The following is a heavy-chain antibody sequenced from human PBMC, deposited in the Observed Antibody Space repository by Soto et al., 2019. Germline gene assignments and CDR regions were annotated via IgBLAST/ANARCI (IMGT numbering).Heavy chain of an antibody. CDR1: GFTFSSYA. V-gene: IGHV3-23*01. CDR3: ARAGYCSGGSCYSHAFDI. CDR2: ISGSGGST. Sequence: EVQLLESGGGLVQPGGSLRLSCAASGFTFSSYAMSWVRQAPGKGLEWVSAISGSGGSTYYADSVKGRFTISRDNSNNTLYLQMNSLRAEDTAVYYCARAGYCSGGSCYSHAFDIWGQGTMVTVSS. J-gene: IGHJ3*02. D-gene: IGHD2-15*01.